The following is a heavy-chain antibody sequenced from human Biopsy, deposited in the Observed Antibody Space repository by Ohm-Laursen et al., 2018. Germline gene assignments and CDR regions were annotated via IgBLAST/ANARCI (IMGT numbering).Heavy chain of an antibody. V-gene: IGHV1-2*02. J-gene: IGHJ4*02. CDR1: SYTFTDYN. D-gene: IGHD2-8*01. CDR3: ARDPLNGHKHFDY. Sequence: GASVKVSCKASSYTFTDYNMHWMRQAPGQGLEWLGYINCKTGATNYAQKFQGTVTMTRDTSISTAYLALGSLRSADTAIYYCARDPLNGHKHFDYWGQGSLVTVSS. CDR2: INCKTGAT.